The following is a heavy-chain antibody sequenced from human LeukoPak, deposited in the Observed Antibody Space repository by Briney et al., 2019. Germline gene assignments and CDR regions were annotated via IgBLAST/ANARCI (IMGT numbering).Heavy chain of an antibody. CDR1: GGSISSSSYY. J-gene: IGHJ5*02. V-gene: IGHV4-39*01. D-gene: IGHD3-16*01. Sequence: SETLSLTCTVSGGSISSSSYYWGWIRQPPGKGLEWIGSIYYSGSTYYNPSLKSRVTISVDTSKNQFSLKLSSVTAADKAVYYCARRFGLNWFDPWGQGTLVTVSS. CDR3: ARRFGLNWFDP. CDR2: IYYSGST.